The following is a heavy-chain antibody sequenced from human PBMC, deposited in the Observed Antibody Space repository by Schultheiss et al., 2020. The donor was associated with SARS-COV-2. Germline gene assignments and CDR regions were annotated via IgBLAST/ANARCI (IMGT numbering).Heavy chain of an antibody. CDR2: IYYSGST. J-gene: IGHJ1*01. CDR3: ARLGAAAVGFQH. Sequence: SQTLSLTCAVYGGSFSGYYWSWIRQPPGKGLEWIGSIYYSGSTYYNPSLKSRVTISVDTSKNQFSLKLSPVTAADTAVYYCARLGAAAVGFQHWGQGTLVTVSS. D-gene: IGHD6-13*01. CDR1: GGSFSGYY. V-gene: IGHV4-34*01.